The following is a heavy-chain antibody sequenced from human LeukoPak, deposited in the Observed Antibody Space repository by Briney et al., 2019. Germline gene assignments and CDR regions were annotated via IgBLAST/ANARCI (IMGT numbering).Heavy chain of an antibody. CDR3: AKDVSRSTSCYNY. Sequence: PGGSLRLSCAASGFTFSSYAMSWVRQAPGKGLEWVSAISGSGGSTYYADSVKGRFTISRDNSKNALYLQMNSLRAEDTAVYYCAKDVSRSTSCYNYWGQGTLVTVSS. D-gene: IGHD2-2*01. CDR1: GFTFSSYA. CDR2: ISGSGGST. J-gene: IGHJ4*02. V-gene: IGHV3-23*01.